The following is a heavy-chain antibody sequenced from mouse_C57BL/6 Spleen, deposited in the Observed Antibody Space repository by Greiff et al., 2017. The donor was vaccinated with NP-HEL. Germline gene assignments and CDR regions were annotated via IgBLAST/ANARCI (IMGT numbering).Heavy chain of an antibody. D-gene: IGHD2-4*01. CDR2: IYPGSGST. CDR1: GYTFTSYW. CDR3: ARGSILDDYDDQYYFDY. Sequence: QVQLKESGAELVKPGASVQLSCKASGYTFTSYWITWVKQRPGHGLAWIGDIYPGSGSTNYNEKFQSKATLPVDTSSSTAYMQLSSLTSEDSAVYYCARGSILDDYDDQYYFDYWGQGTTRTGSS. V-gene: IGHV1-55*01. J-gene: IGHJ2*01.